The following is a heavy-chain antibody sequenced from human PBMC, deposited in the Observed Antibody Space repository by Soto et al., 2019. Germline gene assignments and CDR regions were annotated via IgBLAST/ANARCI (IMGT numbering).Heavy chain of an antibody. D-gene: IGHD4-17*01. CDR1: GGSISSGDYY. CDR3: ARTYGDYGYYYYGRDV. CDR2: IYYSGST. V-gene: IGHV4-30-4*01. J-gene: IGHJ6*02. Sequence: QVQLQESGPGLVKPSQTLSLTCTVSGGSISSGDYYWSWIRQPPGKGLEWIGYIYYSGSTYYNPSLKSRVTISVDTSKNQFSLKLSSVTAADTAVYYCARTYGDYGYYYYGRDVWGQGTTVTVSS.